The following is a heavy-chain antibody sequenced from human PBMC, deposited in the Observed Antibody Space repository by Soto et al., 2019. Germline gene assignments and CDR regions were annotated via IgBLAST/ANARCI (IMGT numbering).Heavy chain of an antibody. J-gene: IGHJ4*02. V-gene: IGHV3-30-3*01. D-gene: IGHD6-13*01. Sequence: QVQLVESGGGVVQPGRSLRLSCAASGFTFSSYAMHWVRQAPGKGLEWVAVISYDGSNKYYADSVKGRFTISRDNSKNSLYLQMNSLRAEDTAVYYCARDPLLGYSRFYFGYWGQGTLVTVSS. CDR2: ISYDGSNK. CDR1: GFTFSSYA. CDR3: ARDPLLGYSRFYFGY.